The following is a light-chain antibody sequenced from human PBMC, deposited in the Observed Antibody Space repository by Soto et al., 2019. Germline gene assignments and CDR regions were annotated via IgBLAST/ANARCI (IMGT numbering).Light chain of an antibody. CDR2: GAS. V-gene: IGKV3-20*01. CDR3: QQYGGSPFT. Sequence: EIVLTQSPGTLALSPGERATLSCRASQSVNNNYLTWYQQKRGQAPRLLIHGASSRATGIPDRFSCSGSGTDFTLTISRLEPEDFAVYCCQQYGGSPFTFGPGTKLGIK. CDR1: QSVNNNY. J-gene: IGKJ3*01.